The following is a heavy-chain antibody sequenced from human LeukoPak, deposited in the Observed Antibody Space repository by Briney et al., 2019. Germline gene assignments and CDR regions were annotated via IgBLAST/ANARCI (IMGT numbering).Heavy chain of an antibody. Sequence: PGGSLRLSCAASGFTFSSFDMHWVRQAAGKGLEWVSGIGAAGDTYSLGSVKGRFTISRENGKNSLYLQMNSLRAGDTGVYYCARVASASGSYHFDYWGQGMLVTVSS. V-gene: IGHV3-13*04. CDR3: ARVASASGSYHFDY. J-gene: IGHJ4*02. D-gene: IGHD3-10*01. CDR2: IGAAGDT. CDR1: GFTFSSFD.